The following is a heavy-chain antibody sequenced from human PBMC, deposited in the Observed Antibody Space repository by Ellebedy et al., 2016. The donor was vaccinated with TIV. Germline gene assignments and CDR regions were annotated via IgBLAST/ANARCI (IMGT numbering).Heavy chain of an antibody. J-gene: IGHJ3*02. D-gene: IGHD3-16*01. CDR2: IGIYGGST. CDR3: ARDQGKYVWGRDDAFDI. V-gene: IGHV3-64*04. CDR1: GFSFNTFA. Sequence: GESLKISCSASGFSFNTFAMHWVRHAPGKGLEYVSGIGIYGGSTYYADSVRGRFSISRDNAKNSLYLQMNSLRAEDTAIYYCARDQGKYVWGRDDAFDIWGQGTMVTVSS.